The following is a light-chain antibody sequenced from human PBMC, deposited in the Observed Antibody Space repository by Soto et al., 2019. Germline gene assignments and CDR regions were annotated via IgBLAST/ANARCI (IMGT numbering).Light chain of an antibody. CDR2: AAS. V-gene: IGKV1-9*01. CDR1: HDISTA. Sequence: DVQLTHSPSFLSASVGDRVTITCRASHDISTALAWYQQKPGEXPKXXIHAASTLQSGVPSRFSGSGSGTELTITINSLQPEDFETYYCQQSNRYPITFGQGTRLEIK. J-gene: IGKJ5*01. CDR3: QQSNRYPIT.